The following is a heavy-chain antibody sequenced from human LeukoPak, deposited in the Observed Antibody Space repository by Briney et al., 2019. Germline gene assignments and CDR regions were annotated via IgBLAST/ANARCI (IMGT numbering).Heavy chain of an antibody. D-gene: IGHD3-22*01. Sequence: SQTLFLNCTASGGSITGGDYYWRWIRQPPGKGLERIGYIYYSGSTYYNPSLKSRVTLSVDTSKNQFSLKLCSVATADTADSHCAREHDSSGYFDEWGEVTLVIVYS. J-gene: IGHJ4*02. CDR2: IYYSGST. CDR3: AREHDSSGYFDE. V-gene: IGHV4-30-4*08. CDR1: GGSITGGDYY.